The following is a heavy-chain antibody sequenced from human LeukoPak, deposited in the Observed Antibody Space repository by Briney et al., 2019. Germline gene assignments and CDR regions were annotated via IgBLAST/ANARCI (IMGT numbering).Heavy chain of an antibody. CDR3: ARDQGLPYYDFWSGSEFDL. J-gene: IGHJ2*01. Sequence: GASVKVSCKASGYTFTSYGISWVRQAPGQGLEWMGWISAYNGNTNYAQKLQGRVTMTTDTSTSTAYMELRSLRSDDTAVYYCARDQGLPYYDFWSGSEFDLWGRGTLVTVSS. V-gene: IGHV1-18*01. D-gene: IGHD3-3*01. CDR2: ISAYNGNT. CDR1: GYTFTSYG.